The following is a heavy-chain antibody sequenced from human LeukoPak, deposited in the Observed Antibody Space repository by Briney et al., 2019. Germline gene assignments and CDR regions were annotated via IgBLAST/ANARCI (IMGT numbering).Heavy chain of an antibody. CDR1: GGPFSGYF. V-gene: IGHV4-34*01. Sequence: PSETLSLTCAVSGGPFSGYFWSWIRQSSGKGLEWIGEIHNSGTTNYNPSLNSRVTISEDTSKNQFYLNLSSVTAADTAVYYCARGRYCSADICSGGDAFDIWGQGTMVSVSS. CDR2: IHNSGTT. D-gene: IGHD2-15*01. J-gene: IGHJ3*02. CDR3: ARGRYCSADICSGGDAFDI.